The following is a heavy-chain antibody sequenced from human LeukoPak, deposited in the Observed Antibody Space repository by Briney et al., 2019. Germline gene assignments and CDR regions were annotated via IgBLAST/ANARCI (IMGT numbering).Heavy chain of an antibody. CDR3: ARGIQLWFYFDY. J-gene: IGHJ4*02. Sequence: ASVKVSCKASGYTLTSYFMHWVRQAPGQGLEWMGIINPSGGTTSYAQKFQGRVTMTRDTSTSTVYMELSSLRSEDTAVYYCARGIQLWFYFDYWGQGTLSPSPQ. D-gene: IGHD5-18*01. CDR2: INPSGGTT. V-gene: IGHV1-46*01. CDR1: GYTLTSYF.